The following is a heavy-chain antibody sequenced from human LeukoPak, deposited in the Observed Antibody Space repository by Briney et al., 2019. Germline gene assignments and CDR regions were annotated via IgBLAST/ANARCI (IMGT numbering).Heavy chain of an antibody. CDR1: GSSIYSYY. Sequence: PSETLSLSCTVSGSSIYSYYWSWIRQSPGKGLEWIGYVYYTGNTDYNPSLKSRVTVSVDTSKNQFSLRLSSVTAADTAIYFCATGNTLRYFNFWGQGTLVTVPS. J-gene: IGHJ4*02. V-gene: IGHV4-59*01. D-gene: IGHD1-14*01. CDR2: VYYTGNT. CDR3: ATGNTLRYFNF.